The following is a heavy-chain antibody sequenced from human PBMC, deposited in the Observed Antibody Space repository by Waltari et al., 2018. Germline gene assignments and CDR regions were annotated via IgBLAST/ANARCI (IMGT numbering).Heavy chain of an antibody. CDR1: GGSFSVYY. J-gene: IGHJ5*02. CDR2: IHHRGST. D-gene: IGHD6-19*01. CDR3: ATRLGIAVAPDGFWFDP. V-gene: IGHV4-34*01. Sequence: QVQLQQWGAGLLKPSETLSLTCAVYGGSFSVYYWTWIRQPPGKGLGWIWEIHHRGSTNYNPSLKGRVTIYVDTSKNQFSLKLSSVTAADTAVYYCATRLGIAVAPDGFWFDPWGQGTLVTVSS.